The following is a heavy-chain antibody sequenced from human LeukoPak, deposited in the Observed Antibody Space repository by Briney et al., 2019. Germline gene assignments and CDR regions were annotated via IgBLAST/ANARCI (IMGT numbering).Heavy chain of an antibody. J-gene: IGHJ4*02. CDR3: ARESGYSSGWYVS. CDR2: INPNSGGT. D-gene: IGHD6-19*01. V-gene: IGHV1-2*02. CDR1: GYTFTGYY. Sequence: ASVKVSCKASGYTFTGYYMHWVRQAPGQGLEWIGWINPNSGGTNYAQKFQGRVTMTRDTSISTAYMELSRLRSDDTAVYYCARESGYSSGWYVSWGQGTLVTVSS.